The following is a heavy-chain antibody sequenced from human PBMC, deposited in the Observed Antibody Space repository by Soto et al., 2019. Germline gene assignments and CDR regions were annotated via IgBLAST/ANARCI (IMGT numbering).Heavy chain of an antibody. CDR2: IYYSGST. D-gene: IGHD3-16*02. Sequence: QVQLQESGPGLVKPSETLSLTCTVSGGSISSYYWSWIRQPPGKGLEWIGYIYYSGSTNYNPSLKSRVTISVDTSKNQFSLKLSSVTAADTAVYYCARAPLVIPYYYYYGMDVLGQGTTVTVSS. CDR1: GGSISSYY. J-gene: IGHJ6*02. V-gene: IGHV4-59*01. CDR3: ARAPLVIPYYYYYGMDV.